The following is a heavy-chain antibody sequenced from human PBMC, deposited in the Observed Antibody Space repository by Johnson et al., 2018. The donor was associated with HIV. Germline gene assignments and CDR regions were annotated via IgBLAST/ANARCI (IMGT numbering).Heavy chain of an antibody. D-gene: IGHD3-22*01. CDR1: GFSFSSYW. CDR3: ARAFLSHYYDSSGPVDI. J-gene: IGHJ3*02. CDR2: INRDGSEK. Sequence: VQLVESGGLVQHGGSLRLSCAASGFSFSSYWMSWVRQAPGKGLAWVANINRDGSEKYYVDSVKGRFTISRDNAKNSLYLQMNSLRAEDTALYYCARAFLSHYYDSSGPVDIWGQGTMVTVSS. V-gene: IGHV3-7*05.